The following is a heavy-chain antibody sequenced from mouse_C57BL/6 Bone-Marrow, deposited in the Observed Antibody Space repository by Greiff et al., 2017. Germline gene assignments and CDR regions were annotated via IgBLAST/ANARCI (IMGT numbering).Heavy chain of an antibody. Sequence: QVQLQQPGAELVKPGASVKLSCKASGYTFTSYWMHWVKQRPGQGLEWLGMIHPNSGSTNYTEKFKSKATLTVDKSASTAYMQRSSLTSEDSAVYYCASSNPMAYWGQGTLVTVSA. J-gene: IGHJ3*01. D-gene: IGHD2-5*01. CDR3: ASSNPMAY. CDR2: IHPNSGST. CDR1: GYTFTSYW. V-gene: IGHV1-64*01.